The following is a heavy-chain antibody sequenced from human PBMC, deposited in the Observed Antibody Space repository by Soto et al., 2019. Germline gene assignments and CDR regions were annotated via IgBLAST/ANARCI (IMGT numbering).Heavy chain of an antibody. D-gene: IGHD2-15*01. CDR3: AIDGYCSGGSCLSVDY. Sequence: PGGSLRLSCAASGFTFSSYAMHWVRQAPGKGLEWVAVISYDGSNKYYADSVKGRFTISRDNSKNTLYLQMNSLRAEDTAVYYCAIDGYCSGGSCLSVDYWGQGTLVTVSS. CDR2: ISYDGSNK. V-gene: IGHV3-30-3*01. CDR1: GFTFSSYA. J-gene: IGHJ4*02.